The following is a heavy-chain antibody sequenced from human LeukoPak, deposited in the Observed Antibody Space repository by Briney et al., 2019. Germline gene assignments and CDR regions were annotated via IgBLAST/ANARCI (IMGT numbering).Heavy chain of an antibody. V-gene: IGHV1-3*03. CDR3: ARGGVGATAYFYYYMDV. CDR1: GYTFTSYA. Sequence: ASVKVSCKASGYTFTSYAMHWVRQAPGQRLEWMGWINAGNGNTKYSQEFQGRVTITRDTSASTAYMELSSLRSEGMAVYYCARGGVGATAYFYYYMDVWGKGTTVTVSS. J-gene: IGHJ6*03. CDR2: INAGNGNT. D-gene: IGHD1-26*01.